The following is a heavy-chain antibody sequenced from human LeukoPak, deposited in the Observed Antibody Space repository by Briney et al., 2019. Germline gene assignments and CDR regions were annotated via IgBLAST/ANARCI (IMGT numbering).Heavy chain of an antibody. CDR1: GGTFSSYA. CDR2: INPYSGDT. CDR3: ARVGGYCTTTSCSYGMDV. J-gene: IGHJ6*02. Sequence: VASVKVSCKASGGTFSSYAISWVRQAPGQGLEWMGWINPYSGDTNYAQKFQGRVTMTRDKSISTAYMDLSRLRSDDTAVFYCARVGGYCTTTSCSYGMDVWGQGTTVTVSS. V-gene: IGHV1-2*02. D-gene: IGHD2-2*01.